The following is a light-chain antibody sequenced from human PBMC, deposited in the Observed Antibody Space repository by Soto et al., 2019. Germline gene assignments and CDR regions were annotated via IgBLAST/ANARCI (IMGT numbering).Light chain of an antibody. J-gene: IGKJ1*01. V-gene: IGKV1-39*01. CDR2: AAS. CDR3: QQSYSSPWT. Sequence: DVQMTQSPSSLSASVGDRVTITCRASESITISLSWYQQKPGKAPKLLIYAASSLRSGVTSRFSGSGSGTDFTLTISSLQREDFATYVCQQSYSSPWTFGQGTKVDI. CDR1: ESITIS.